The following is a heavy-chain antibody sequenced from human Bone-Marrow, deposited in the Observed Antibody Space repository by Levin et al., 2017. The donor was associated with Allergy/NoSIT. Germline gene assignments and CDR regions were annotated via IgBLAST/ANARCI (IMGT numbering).Heavy chain of an antibody. CDR3: VRDGARGYFDSTGYYDS. J-gene: IGHJ5*01. V-gene: IGHV4-30-4*08. CDR2: ISYSGTT. D-gene: IGHD3-22*01. Sequence: LRLSCTVSGGSISTDDHYWNWVRQTPGKGLEWIGYISYSGTTFSNPALQSRLSISVDTSKNEFSLKLTSVTAADTAVYYCVRDGARGYFDSTGYYDSWGQGILVSVSS. CDR1: GGSISTDDHY.